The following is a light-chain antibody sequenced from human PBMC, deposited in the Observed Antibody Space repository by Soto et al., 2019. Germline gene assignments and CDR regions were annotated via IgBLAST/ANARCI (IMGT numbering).Light chain of an antibody. CDR3: QQYNYRPPYT. CDR1: QSVSTN. J-gene: IGKJ2*01. CDR2: GAS. V-gene: IGKV3-15*01. Sequence: ETVMTQSPATLSMSPGERVTLSCRASQSVSTNVAWYQQKPGQAPRLIIYGASTRAPGIPPRFSGSGYATEFTLTISSLQTEDFAVYYCQQYNYRPPYTFGQGTKLEMK.